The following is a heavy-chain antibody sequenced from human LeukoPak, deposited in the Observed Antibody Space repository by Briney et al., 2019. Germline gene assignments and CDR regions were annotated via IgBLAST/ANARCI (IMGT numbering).Heavy chain of an antibody. Sequence: GGSLRLSCAASGFTFSSYSMNWVRQAPGKGLEWVSSISSSSIYIYYADSVKGRFTISRDNAKNSLYLQMNSLRAEDTAVYYCARGLPIVVVPAAYNFDYWGQGTLVTVSS. D-gene: IGHD2-2*01. V-gene: IGHV3-21*01. J-gene: IGHJ4*02. CDR2: ISSSSIYI. CDR3: ARGLPIVVVPAAYNFDY. CDR1: GFTFSSYS.